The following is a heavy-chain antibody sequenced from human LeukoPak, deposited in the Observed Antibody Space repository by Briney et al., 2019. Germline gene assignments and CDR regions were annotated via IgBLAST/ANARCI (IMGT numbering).Heavy chain of an antibody. CDR2: IKPSGTDT. J-gene: IGHJ3*02. CDR1: GYTFTSYN. D-gene: IGHD5-24*01. Sequence: ASVKVSCKASGYTFTSYNLHWVRQAPGQRLEWMGIIKPSGTDTKYAQKFQGRVFMTTDTSTSTVYMELSSLKPEDTAVYYCARVRDGYNDAYDIWGQGTMVIVSS. V-gene: IGHV1-46*01. CDR3: ARVRDGYNDAYDI.